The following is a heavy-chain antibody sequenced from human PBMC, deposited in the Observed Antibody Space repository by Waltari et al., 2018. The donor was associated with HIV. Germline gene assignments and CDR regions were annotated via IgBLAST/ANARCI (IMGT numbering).Heavy chain of an antibody. CDR3: AKDSYSSSWLLDY. CDR1: GFTFDDYA. D-gene: IGHD6-13*01. Sequence: EVQLVESGGVVVQPGGSLILSCAASGFTFDDYAMHWVRQAPGKGLEWVSLISWDGGSTYYADSVKGRFTISRDNSKNSLYLQMNSLRAEDTALYYCAKDSYSSSWLLDYWGQGTLVTVSS. CDR2: ISWDGGST. J-gene: IGHJ4*02. V-gene: IGHV3-43D*04.